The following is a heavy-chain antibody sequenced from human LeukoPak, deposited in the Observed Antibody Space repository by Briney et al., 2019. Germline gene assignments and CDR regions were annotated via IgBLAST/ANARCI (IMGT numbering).Heavy chain of an antibody. CDR2: IDRNGDST. D-gene: IGHD3-10*01. CDR3: AKEPAQKMYYCGSGSYYFDY. Sequence: GGSLRLSCAASGFNFDDYGMSWVRQGPGKGLEWVSGIDRNGDSTGYADSVKGRFTISRDNSKNTLYLQMNSLRAEDTAVYYCAKEPAQKMYYCGSGSYYFDYWGQGTLVTVSS. J-gene: IGHJ4*02. V-gene: IGHV3-20*04. CDR1: GFNFDDYG.